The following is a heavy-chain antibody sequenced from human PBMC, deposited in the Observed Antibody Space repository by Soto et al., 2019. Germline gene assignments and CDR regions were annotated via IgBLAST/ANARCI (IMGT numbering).Heavy chain of an antibody. CDR3: AKKVNSGPGSQYFDY. CDR2: FRTGGDDGTT. D-gene: IGHD3-10*01. J-gene: IGHJ4*02. V-gene: IGHV3-23*01. CDR1: GFSFSSYS. Sequence: PGCSLRLSCAASGFSFSSYSMSWVRQAPGKGLEWVSGFRTGGDDGTTYYADSVKGRFTISRDNSKNTLFLQMNSLRVEDTAIYYCAKKVNSGPGSQYFDYWGQGTLVTVSS.